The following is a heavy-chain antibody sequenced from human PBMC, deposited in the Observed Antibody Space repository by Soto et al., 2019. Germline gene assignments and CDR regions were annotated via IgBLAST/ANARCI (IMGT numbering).Heavy chain of an antibody. V-gene: IGHV3-30*18. D-gene: IGHD4-17*01. J-gene: IGHJ6*02. CDR3: AKDLQAYGDYDYYCYGLDV. CDR1: GFTFSTFG. CDR2: ISYDGNNK. Sequence: QLVESGGGVVPPGASLRLSCAASGFTFSTFGMHWVRQTPGKGLEWVAVISYDGNNKVYADSVKGRFTISRDNFKNTVDLVMNNLKVDDKAVYYCAKDLQAYGDYDYYCYGLDVWGQGATVSVSS.